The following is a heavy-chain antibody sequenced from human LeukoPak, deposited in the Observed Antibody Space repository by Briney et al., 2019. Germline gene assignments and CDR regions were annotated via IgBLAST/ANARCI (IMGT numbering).Heavy chain of an antibody. Sequence: PSETLSLTCTVSGGSISSYSWSWIRQPPGKGLEWIGYIYHSGSTYYNPSLKSRVTISVDRSKNQFSLKLSSVTAADTAVYYCARDGSRRFDPWGQGTLVTVSS. CDR3: ARDGSRRFDP. CDR2: IYHSGST. CDR1: GGSISSYS. D-gene: IGHD1-26*01. J-gene: IGHJ5*02. V-gene: IGHV4-30-2*01.